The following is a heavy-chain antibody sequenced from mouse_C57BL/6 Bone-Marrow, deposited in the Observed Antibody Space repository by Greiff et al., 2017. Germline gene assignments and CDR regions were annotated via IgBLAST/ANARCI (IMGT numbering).Heavy chain of an antibody. V-gene: IGHV14-2*01. CDR3: TSSLIYYGTNY. CDR2: IDPEDGET. J-gene: IGHJ2*01. D-gene: IGHD1-1*01. Sequence: EVQLQQSGAELVKPGASVKLSCTASGFNIKDYYIHWVKQRTEQGLEWIGRIDPEDGETKYAPKFQDKATITAYTSSNTAYLQLSSLTSEDTAVYYCTSSLIYYGTNYWGQGTTLTVSS. CDR1: GFNIKDYY.